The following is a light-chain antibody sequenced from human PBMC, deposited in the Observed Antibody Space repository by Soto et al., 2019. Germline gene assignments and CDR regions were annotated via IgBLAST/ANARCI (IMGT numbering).Light chain of an antibody. CDR1: QSVSSN. J-gene: IGKJ1*01. CDR3: QQYGSSPQT. Sequence: EIVLTQSPGTLSLSPGERATLSCRASQSVSSNLAWYQQKPGQAPRLLIYDASNRATGVPARFSGRGSGTDFTLTISRLEPEDFAVYYCQQYGSSPQTVGQGTKADSK. CDR2: DAS. V-gene: IGKV3-20*01.